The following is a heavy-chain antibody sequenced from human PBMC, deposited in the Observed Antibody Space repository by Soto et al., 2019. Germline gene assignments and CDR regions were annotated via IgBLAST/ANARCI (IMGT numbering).Heavy chain of an antibody. J-gene: IGHJ5*02. CDR2: IIPIFGTA. Sequence: SVKVSCKASGGTFSSYAISWVRQAPGQGLEWMGGIIPIFGTANYAQKFQGRVTITADEPTSTAYMELSSLRSEDTAVYYCARDQAVAGTPGAFDPWGQGTLVTV. CDR3: ARDQAVAGTPGAFDP. D-gene: IGHD6-19*01. V-gene: IGHV1-69*13. CDR1: GGTFSSYA.